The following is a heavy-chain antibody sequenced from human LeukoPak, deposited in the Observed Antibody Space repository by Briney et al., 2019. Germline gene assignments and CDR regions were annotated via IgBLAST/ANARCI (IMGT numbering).Heavy chain of an antibody. Sequence: ASVKVSCKASGYTFSIFYIHWVRQAPGQGLEWMGWINPNSGGTNYAQKFQGRVTMTRDTSISTAYMELSRLRSDDTAVYYCARDPRGARGDYWGQGTLVTVSS. CDR2: INPNSGGT. CDR1: GYTFSIFY. CDR3: ARDPRGARGDY. J-gene: IGHJ4*02. V-gene: IGHV1-2*02. D-gene: IGHD1-26*01.